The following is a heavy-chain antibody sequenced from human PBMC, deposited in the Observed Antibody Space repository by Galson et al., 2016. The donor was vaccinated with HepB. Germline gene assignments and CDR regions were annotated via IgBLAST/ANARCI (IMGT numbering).Heavy chain of an antibody. V-gene: IGHV4-39*01. CDR1: GNSLTGSTYF. J-gene: IGHJ4*02. Sequence: ETLSLTCDVSGNSLTGSTYFWGWIRQPPGKGLEWMGNIYYGGSTYYNPSVKSRLTISVDTSKNQFSLILSSVTAADTAVYYCARHAGGSKISALEYWGQGAHVTVSS. D-gene: IGHD3-10*01. CDR2: IYYGGST. CDR3: ARHAGGSKISALEY.